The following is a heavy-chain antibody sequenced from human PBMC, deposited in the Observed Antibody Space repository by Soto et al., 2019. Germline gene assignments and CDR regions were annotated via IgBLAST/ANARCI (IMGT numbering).Heavy chain of an antibody. CDR1: GFTFSSYG. D-gene: IGHD3-10*01. V-gene: IGHV3-30*18. CDR2: ISYDGSNK. CDR3: AKDQGPYYYGSGSHYYYYGMDV. J-gene: IGHJ6*02. Sequence: QVQLVESGGGVVQPGRSLRLSCAASGFTFSSYGMHWVRQAPGKGLEWVAVISYDGSNKYYADSVKGRFTISRDNSKNTLYLQMNSLRAEDTAVYYCAKDQGPYYYGSGSHYYYYGMDVWGQGTTVTVSS.